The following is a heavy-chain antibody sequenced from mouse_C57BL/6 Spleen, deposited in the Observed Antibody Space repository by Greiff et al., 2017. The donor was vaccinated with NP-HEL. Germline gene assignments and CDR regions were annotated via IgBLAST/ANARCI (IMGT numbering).Heavy chain of an antibody. CDR3: TRFPGGGLRRGFDY. CDR1: GYTFTSYW. Sequence: EVQLQQSGTVLARPGASVKISCKTSGYTFTSYWMHWVTQRPGQGLEWIGAIYPGNSDTSYNQKFKGKAKLTAVTSASTAYMELSSLTNEDSAVYYCTRFPGGGLRRGFDYWGQGTTLTVSS. D-gene: IGHD2-2*01. CDR2: IYPGNSDT. V-gene: IGHV1-5*01. J-gene: IGHJ2*01.